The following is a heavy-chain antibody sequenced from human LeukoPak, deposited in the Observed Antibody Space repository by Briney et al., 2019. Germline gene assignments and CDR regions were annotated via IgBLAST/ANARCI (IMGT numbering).Heavy chain of an antibody. V-gene: IGHV1-69*13. Sequence: ASVKVSCKASGGTFSSYAISWVRQAPGQGLELMGGIIPIFGTANYAQKFQGRVTITADESTSTAYMELSSLRSEDTAVYYCARVKKYYDFWSGYYTGYYYYYMDVWGKGTTVTVSS. CDR1: GGTFSSYA. CDR2: IIPIFGTA. J-gene: IGHJ6*03. CDR3: ARVKKYYDFWSGYYTGYYYYYMDV. D-gene: IGHD3-3*01.